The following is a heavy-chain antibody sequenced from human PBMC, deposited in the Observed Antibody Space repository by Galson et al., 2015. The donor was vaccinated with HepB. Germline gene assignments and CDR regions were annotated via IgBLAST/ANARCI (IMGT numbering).Heavy chain of an antibody. CDR3: TRAVDQDFQN. J-gene: IGHJ1*01. CDR1: GYTFTDYY. Sequence: SVKVSCKASGYTFTDYYMHWVRQAPGQGLEWMGIINPDGGSTNYTQKFQGRVTMTRDTSTSTVYMELSSLTSEDTAVYYCTRAVDQDFQNWGQGTLVTVSS. D-gene: IGHD5-12*01. CDR2: INPDGGST. V-gene: IGHV1-46*01.